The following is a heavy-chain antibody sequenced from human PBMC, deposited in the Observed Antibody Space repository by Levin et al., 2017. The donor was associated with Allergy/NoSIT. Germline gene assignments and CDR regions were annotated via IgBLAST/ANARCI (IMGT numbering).Heavy chain of an antibody. V-gene: IGHV4-39*01. D-gene: IGHD2-15*01. CDR1: GGSISSSSYY. CDR2: LYYSGNT. J-gene: IGHJ4*02. Sequence: PSETLSLTCTVSGGSISSSSYYWGWIRQPPGKGLEWIGSLYYSGNTYYNSSLKSRVTISVDTSKNQFSLKLFSVIAADTAVYYCARVQLGGRGYCSGGSCYEGVFDYWGQGTLATVSS. CDR3: ARVQLGGRGYCSGGSCYEGVFDY.